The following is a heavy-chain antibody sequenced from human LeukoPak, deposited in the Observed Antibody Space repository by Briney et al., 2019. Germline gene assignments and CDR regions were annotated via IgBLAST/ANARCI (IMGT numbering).Heavy chain of an antibody. CDR2: INTNTGNP. Sequence: RASVKVSCKASGYTFTSYAMNWVRQAPGQGLEWMGWINTNTGNPTYAQGFTGRFVFSLDTSVSTAYLQISSLKAEDTAVYYCARGVRYLPGIAAAGNHFDYWGQGTLVTVSS. CDR3: ARGVRYLPGIAAAGNHFDY. V-gene: IGHV7-4-1*02. CDR1: GYTFTSYA. J-gene: IGHJ4*02. D-gene: IGHD6-13*01.